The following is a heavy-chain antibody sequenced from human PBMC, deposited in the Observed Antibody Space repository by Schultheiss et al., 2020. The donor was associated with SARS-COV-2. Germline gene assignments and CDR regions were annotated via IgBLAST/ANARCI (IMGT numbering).Heavy chain of an antibody. CDR2: ISSSSSYI. CDR3: AKDRWELLGNFDY. D-gene: IGHD1-26*01. J-gene: IGHJ4*02. Sequence: GGSLRLSCAASGFTFSDYYMSWIRQAPGKGLEWVSSISSSSSYIYYADSVKGRFTISRDNAKNSLYLQMNSLRAEDTAVYYCAKDRWELLGNFDYWGQGTLVTVSS. V-gene: IGHV3-11*05. CDR1: GFTFSDYY.